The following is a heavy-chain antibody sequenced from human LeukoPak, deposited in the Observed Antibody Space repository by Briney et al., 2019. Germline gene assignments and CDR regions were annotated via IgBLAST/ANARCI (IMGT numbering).Heavy chain of an antibody. Sequence: SSETLSLTCAVYGGSFSGYYWSWIRQPPGKGLEWVSSISSSSSYIYYADSVKGRFTISRDNAKNSLYLQMNSLRAGDTAMYYCARASGWYERGPDYYYYYMDVWGKGTTVTVSS. CDR2: ISSSSSYI. D-gene: IGHD6-19*01. CDR1: GGSFSGYY. J-gene: IGHJ6*03. CDR3: ARASGWYERGPDYYYYYMDV. V-gene: IGHV3-21*01.